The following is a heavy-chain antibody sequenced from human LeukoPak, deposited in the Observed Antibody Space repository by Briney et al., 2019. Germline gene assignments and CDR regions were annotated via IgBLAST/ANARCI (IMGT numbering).Heavy chain of an antibody. Sequence: PSETLSLTCAVYGGSFSGYYWSWIRQPPGKGLEWIGEINHSGSSNYNPSLKSRVTISVDTSKNQFSLKLSSVPAADTAVYYCARYYYDSSGPYWGQGTLVTVSS. CDR2: INHSGSS. V-gene: IGHV4-34*01. CDR1: GGSFSGYY. CDR3: ARYYYDSSGPY. J-gene: IGHJ4*02. D-gene: IGHD3-22*01.